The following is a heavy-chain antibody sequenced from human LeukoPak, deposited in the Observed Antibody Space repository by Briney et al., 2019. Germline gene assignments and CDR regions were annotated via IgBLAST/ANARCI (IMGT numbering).Heavy chain of an antibody. V-gene: IGHV3-23*01. CDR3: ARGEQLVHY. Sequence: GGSLRLSCAASGFSFSSYAMSWVRQAPRKGLEWVSGIGYSGDSTYYADSVKGRFTISRDNSKNTLYLQMNSLRAEDTAIYYCARGEQLVHYWGQGTLVTVSS. D-gene: IGHD6-13*01. J-gene: IGHJ4*02. CDR1: GFSFSSYA. CDR2: IGYSGDST.